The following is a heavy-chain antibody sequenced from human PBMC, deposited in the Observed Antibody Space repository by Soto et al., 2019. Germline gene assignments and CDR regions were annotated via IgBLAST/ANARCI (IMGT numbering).Heavy chain of an antibody. J-gene: IGHJ3*02. Sequence: ASVKVSCKDSGYTFTGYYMHWVRQAPGQGLEWMGWINPNSGGTNYAQKFQGRVTMTRDMSISTAYMELSRLRSNDTAVYYCASPYNWNYGYYAFDIWGQGTMVTVSS. D-gene: IGHD1-1*01. CDR3: ASPYNWNYGYYAFDI. V-gene: IGHV1-2*02. CDR2: INPNSGGT. CDR1: GYTFTGYY.